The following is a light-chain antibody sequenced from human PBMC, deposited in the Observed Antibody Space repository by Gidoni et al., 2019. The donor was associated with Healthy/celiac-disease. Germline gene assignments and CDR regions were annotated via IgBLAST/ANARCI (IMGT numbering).Light chain of an antibody. CDR3: QQSYSTSYT. CDR2: AAS. Sequence: DIQMTQPPSSLSASVGDRVTITCRASQSISSYLNWYQQKPGKAPKLLIYAASSLQSGVPSRFSGSGSGTDFTLTISSLQPEDFATYYCQQSYSTSYTFXQXTKLEIK. CDR1: QSISSY. J-gene: IGKJ2*01. V-gene: IGKV1-39*01.